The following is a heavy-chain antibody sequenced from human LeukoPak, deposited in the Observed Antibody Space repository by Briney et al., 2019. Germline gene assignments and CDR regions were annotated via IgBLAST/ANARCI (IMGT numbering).Heavy chain of an antibody. J-gene: IGHJ4*02. CDR3: AKDVNWESSNFDY. D-gene: IGHD1-1*01. CDR1: GFTFSSYA. CDR2: ISGSGGST. Sequence: GGSLRLSCAASGFTFSSYAMSWVRQAPGKGLEWVSAISGSGGSTYYADSVKGRFTISRDNSKNTLYLQMNSLKAEDTAVYYCAKDVNWESSNFDYWGQGTLVTVSS. V-gene: IGHV3-23*01.